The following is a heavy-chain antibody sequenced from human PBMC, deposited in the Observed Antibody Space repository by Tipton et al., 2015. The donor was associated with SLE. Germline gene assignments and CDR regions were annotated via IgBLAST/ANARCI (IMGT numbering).Heavy chain of an antibody. CDR2: IYYSGSS. J-gene: IGHJ5*02. CDR3: ARYCGSATCLGFWFS. Sequence: TLSLTCTVSGGSISSSSYYWGWIRQPPGKGLEWIGRIYYSGSSYYNPSLKSRVTISVDTSKNQFSLKLSSVTAADTAVYYCARYCGSATCLGFWFSWGQGTLVTVSS. V-gene: IGHV4-39*07. D-gene: IGHD2-2*01. CDR1: GGSISSSSYY.